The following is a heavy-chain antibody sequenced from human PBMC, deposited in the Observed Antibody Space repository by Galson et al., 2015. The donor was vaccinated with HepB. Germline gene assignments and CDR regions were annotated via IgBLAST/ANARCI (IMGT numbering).Heavy chain of an antibody. V-gene: IGHV4-61*03. CDR3: ARHGFKTVDRYYDF. J-gene: IGHJ4*02. D-gene: IGHD3-10*01. CDR2: IYYTGST. CDR1: GGSVNSGSYY. Sequence: ETLSLTCTVSGGSVNSGSYYWSWIRQPPGKGLEWIGYIYYTGSTSYNLSLKSRVTISLDTSKNHFSLKLKSVTAADTAVYYCARHGFKTVDRYYDFWGQGTLVTVSS.